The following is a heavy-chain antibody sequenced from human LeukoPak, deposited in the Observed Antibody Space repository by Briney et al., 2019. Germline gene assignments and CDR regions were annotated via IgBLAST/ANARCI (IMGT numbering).Heavy chain of an antibody. V-gene: IGHV3-23*01. CDR2: ISGSGGGGGTT. CDR3: VCYYASGVFY. D-gene: IGHD3-10*01. CDR1: GFTFSSYA. J-gene: IGHJ4*02. Sequence: GGSLRLSCAASGFTFSSYAMSWVRQAPGKGLEWVSAISGSGGGGGTTNYADSVKGRFTISRDNSKNTLYLRMNSLRAEDTAVYYCVCYYASGVFYWGQGTLVTVSS.